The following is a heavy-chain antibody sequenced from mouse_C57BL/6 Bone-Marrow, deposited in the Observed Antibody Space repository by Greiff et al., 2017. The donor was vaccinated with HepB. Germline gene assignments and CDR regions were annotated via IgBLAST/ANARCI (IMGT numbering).Heavy chain of an antibody. CDR2: INPYNGGT. CDR1: GYTFTDYY. Sequence: VQLKQSGPVLVKPGASVKMSCKASGYTFTDYYMNWVKQSHGKSLEWIGVINPYNGGTSYNQKFKGKATLTVDKSSSTAYMELNSLTSEDSAVYYCGPVDSPYAMDYWGQGTSVTVSS. V-gene: IGHV1-19*01. J-gene: IGHJ4*01. CDR3: GPVDSPYAMDY.